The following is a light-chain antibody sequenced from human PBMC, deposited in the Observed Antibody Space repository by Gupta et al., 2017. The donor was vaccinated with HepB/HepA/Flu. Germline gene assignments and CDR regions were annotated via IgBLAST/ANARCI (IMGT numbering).Light chain of an antibody. CDR3: QPFNMPLT. Sequence: EIVMTQSPATLSVSPRTRVTLSCRASESIGTNLAWYQQKPGQSPRLLVYDAFKTASGVPARFRGSGYEKDFTLTISGLYSGEFAFYYCQPFNMPLTFGGG. CDR1: ESIGTN. CDR2: DAF. V-gene: IGKV3-15*01. J-gene: IGKJ4*01.